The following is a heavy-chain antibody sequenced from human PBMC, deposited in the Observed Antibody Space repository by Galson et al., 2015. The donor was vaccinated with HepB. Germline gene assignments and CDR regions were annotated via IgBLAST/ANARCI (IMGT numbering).Heavy chain of an antibody. CDR1: GFTFSSYG. CDR2: ISYDGSNK. V-gene: IGHV3-30*18. J-gene: IGHJ3*02. CDR3: AKDGGNHAFDI. Sequence: SLRLSCAASGFTFSSYGMHWVRQAPGKGLEWVAVISYDGSNKYYADSVKGRFTISRDNSKNTLYLQMNSLRAEDTAVYYCAKDGGNHAFDIWGQGTMVTVSS. D-gene: IGHD4-23*01.